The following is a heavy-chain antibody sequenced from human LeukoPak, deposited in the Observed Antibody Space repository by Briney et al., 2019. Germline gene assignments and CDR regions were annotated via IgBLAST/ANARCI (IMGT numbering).Heavy chain of an antibody. V-gene: IGHV5-51*01. J-gene: IGHJ3*02. CDR1: GYSFRSYW. D-gene: IGHD5-18*01. Sequence: GESLKISCKGSGYSFRSYWIGWVRQMPGKGLEWMGIIYPADSDTRYSPSFQGQVTISVDKSISTAYLQWSSLKASDTAMFYCVTGYNSGRGALDIWGQGTMVTVSS. CDR3: VTGYNSGRGALDI. CDR2: IYPADSDT.